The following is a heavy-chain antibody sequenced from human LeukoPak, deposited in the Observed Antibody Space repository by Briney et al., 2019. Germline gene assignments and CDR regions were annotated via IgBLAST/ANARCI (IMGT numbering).Heavy chain of an antibody. V-gene: IGHV4-39*01. CDR2: IYYSRST. CDR1: GVSISSSSNY. J-gene: IGHJ4*02. D-gene: IGHD6-13*01. Sequence: PSETLSLTCTVSGVSISSSSNYWGWLRQPPGKELEWIGSIYYSRSTYYNPSLKSRITISVYPSKNQFSLKLSSVTAADTAVYYCARQAAAGSKGVDYWGQGTLVTVSS. CDR3: ARQAAAGSKGVDY.